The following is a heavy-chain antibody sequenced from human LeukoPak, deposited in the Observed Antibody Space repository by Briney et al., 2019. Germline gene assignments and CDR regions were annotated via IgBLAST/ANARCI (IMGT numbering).Heavy chain of an antibody. CDR2: IKKKKDGGAT. Sequence: PGGSLRLSCAASGFIFSDAWMSWVRQAPGKGLEWVGRIKKKKDGGATEYEAPVKGRFTISRDDSKNTLYLQMDSLKSEDTAVYYCTTGEAAASHDGNWGQGALVTVSS. CDR3: TTGEAAASHDGN. D-gene: IGHD1-1*01. CDR1: GFIFSDAW. V-gene: IGHV3-15*05. J-gene: IGHJ4*02.